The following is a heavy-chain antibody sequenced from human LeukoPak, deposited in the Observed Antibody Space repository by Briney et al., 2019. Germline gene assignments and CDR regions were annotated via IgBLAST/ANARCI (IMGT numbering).Heavy chain of an antibody. D-gene: IGHD4-17*01. CDR2: IWYDGSNK. CDR1: GFTFSSYG. Sequence: PGGSLRLSCAASGFTFSSYGMHWVRRAPGKGLEWVAVIWYDGSNKYYADSVKGRFTISRDNSKNTLYLQMNSLRAEDTAVYYCARNRHGDPDYWGQGTLVTVSS. V-gene: IGHV3-33*01. CDR3: ARNRHGDPDY. J-gene: IGHJ4*02.